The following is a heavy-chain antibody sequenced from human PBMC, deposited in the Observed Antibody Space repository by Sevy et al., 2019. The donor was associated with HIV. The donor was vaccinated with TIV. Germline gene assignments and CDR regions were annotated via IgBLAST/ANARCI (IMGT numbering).Heavy chain of an antibody. Sequence: GSLRLSCTASGFTFGDYCMSWVRQPPGKGLEWIANIYYNGHINYNPSLKSRVTLSLDTSKNQFSLRLSSVTAADTAMYYCAGENAWGRGYSWGQGTLVTVSS. CDR2: IYYNGHI. D-gene: IGHD1-26*01. J-gene: IGHJ4*02. CDR1: GFTFGDYC. V-gene: IGHV4-59*08. CDR3: AGENAWGRGYS.